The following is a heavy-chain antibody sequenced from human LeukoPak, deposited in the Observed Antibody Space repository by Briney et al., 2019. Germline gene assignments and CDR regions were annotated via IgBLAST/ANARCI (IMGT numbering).Heavy chain of an antibody. D-gene: IGHD4-17*01. Sequence: PGGSLRLSCAASGFTFDDYGMSWVRQAPGKGLEWVSGINWNGGSTGYADSGKGRFTLSRDNAKNPLYLQMNSLRAEDTALYYWARRDYDENAFDIWGQGTMVTVSS. J-gene: IGHJ3*02. CDR2: INWNGGST. CDR3: ARRDYDENAFDI. V-gene: IGHV3-20*04. CDR1: GFTFDDYG.